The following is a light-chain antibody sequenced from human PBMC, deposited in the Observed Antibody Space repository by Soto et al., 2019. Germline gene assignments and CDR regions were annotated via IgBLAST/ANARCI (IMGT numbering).Light chain of an antibody. CDR1: TSDVGSHNF. CDR3: SSFTNSILV. V-gene: IGLV2-14*01. CDR2: EVT. J-gene: IGLJ3*02. Sequence: QSALTQPASVSGSPEQSITISCTGTTSDVGSHNFVSWYQQLPGKAPKLLIYEVTNRPSGTSNRFSGSKSGNTASLTISGLQAEDEADYYCSSFTNSILVFGGGTQLTVL.